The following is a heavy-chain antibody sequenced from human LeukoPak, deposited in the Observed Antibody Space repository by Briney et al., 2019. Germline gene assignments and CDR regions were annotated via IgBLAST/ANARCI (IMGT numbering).Heavy chain of an antibody. CDR1: GFTFSSYA. CDR2: ISGSGGNT. CDR3: AKAGYRGSSVNYFDY. V-gene: IGHV3-23*01. D-gene: IGHD6-6*01. Sequence: GGSLRLSCAPSGFTFSSYAMSWVRQAPGKGLEWLLAISGSGGNTCYADSVKGRFTISRDNSQNTLSLQMNSLRAEDTAVYFCAKAGYRGSSVNYFDYWGQGTLVTVSS. J-gene: IGHJ4*02.